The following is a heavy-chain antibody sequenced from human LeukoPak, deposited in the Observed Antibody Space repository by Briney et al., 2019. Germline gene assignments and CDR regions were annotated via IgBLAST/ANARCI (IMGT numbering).Heavy chain of an antibody. CDR2: ISGSSSYM. CDR1: GFPFSAYS. D-gene: IGHD3-22*01. J-gene: IGHJ4*02. Sequence: PGGSLRLSCAASGFPFSAYSMNWVRQAPGKGLEWVSSISGSSSYMFYADSVKGRFTISRDNAKNSLYLQMNSLRAEDTAVYYCAKAYYDSSGYSYYFDYWGQGTLVTVS. V-gene: IGHV3-21*01. CDR3: AKAYYDSSGYSYYFDY.